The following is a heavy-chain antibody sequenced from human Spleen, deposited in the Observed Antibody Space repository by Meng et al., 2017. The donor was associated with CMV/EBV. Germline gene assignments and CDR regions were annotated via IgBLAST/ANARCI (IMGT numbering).Heavy chain of an antibody. D-gene: IGHD3-22*01. CDR1: GYTFTSYG. Sequence: SVKVSCKASGYTFTSYGISWVRQAPGQGLEWMGGIIPIFGTANYAQKFQGRVTITTDESTSTAYMELSSLRSEDTAVYYCARDSPGLYYYDSTDYYYYYGMDVWGQGTTVTVSS. V-gene: IGHV1-69*05. CDR2: IIPIFGTA. CDR3: ARDSPGLYYYDSTDYYYYYGMDV. J-gene: IGHJ6*02.